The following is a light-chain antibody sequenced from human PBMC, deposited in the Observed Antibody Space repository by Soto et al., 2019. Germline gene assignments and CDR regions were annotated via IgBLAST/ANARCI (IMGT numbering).Light chain of an antibody. CDR2: EVN. V-gene: IGLV2-14*01. J-gene: IGLJ2*01. CDR3: SSYRSGNTLVV. CDR1: SDDVGGYNY. Sequence: QSALTQPASVSGSPGQSITISCTGTSDDVGGYNYVSWYQQHPGKAPKLMIFEVNNRPSGVSNRFSGSRSGNTASLTISGLQAEDEADYYCSSYRSGNTLVVVGGGTKVTVL.